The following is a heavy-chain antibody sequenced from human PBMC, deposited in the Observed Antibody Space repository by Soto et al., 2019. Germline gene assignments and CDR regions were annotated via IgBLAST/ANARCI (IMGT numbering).Heavy chain of an antibody. Sequence: LRLSCAASGFTFSNSAMSWVRQAPGKGLEWVSAISGSGGSTYYVDSVKGRFTISRDNSKNTLYLQMNSLRAEDTAVYYCAKAAIVVVAATFDYWGQGTLVTVSS. CDR1: GFTFSNSA. J-gene: IGHJ4*02. D-gene: IGHD2-15*01. CDR2: ISGSGGST. V-gene: IGHV3-23*01. CDR3: AKAAIVVVAATFDY.